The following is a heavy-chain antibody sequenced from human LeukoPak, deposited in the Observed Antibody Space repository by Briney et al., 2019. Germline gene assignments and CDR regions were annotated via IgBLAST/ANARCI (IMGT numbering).Heavy chain of an antibody. Sequence: GASVKVSCKASGYTFTSYYMHWVRQAPGQGLEWMGIINPSGGSTSYAQKFQGRVTMTTDTSTSTAYMELRSLRSGDTAVYYCARVGALMSDYYDSSGYYWGVDYWGQGTLVTVSS. CDR2: INPSGGST. J-gene: IGHJ4*02. CDR1: GYTFTSYY. D-gene: IGHD3-22*01. CDR3: ARVGALMSDYYDSSGYYWGVDY. V-gene: IGHV1-46*01.